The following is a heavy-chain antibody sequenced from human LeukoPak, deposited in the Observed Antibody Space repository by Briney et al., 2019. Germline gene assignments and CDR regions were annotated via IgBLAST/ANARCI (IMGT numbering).Heavy chain of an antibody. CDR1: GVFIRSYY. D-gene: IGHD3-10*01. J-gene: IGHJ5*02. CDR2: IYTSGIT. CDR3: AREKYYYSFDP. Sequence: SETLSLTCSVSGVFIRSYYWSWIRQPAGKGLEWIGRIYTSGITNYNPSLKSRVTMSVDTSKNQFSLKLSSVTAADTAVYYCAREKYYYSFDPWGQGTLVTVSS. V-gene: IGHV4-4*07.